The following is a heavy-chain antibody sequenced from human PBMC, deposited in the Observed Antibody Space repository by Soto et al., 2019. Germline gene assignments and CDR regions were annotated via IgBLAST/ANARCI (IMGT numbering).Heavy chain of an antibody. D-gene: IGHD3-9*01. Sequence: QVQLVQSGAEVKKPGASVKVSCKASGYTFTSYYMHWVRQPPDQGLEWMGIINPSGGSTSYAQRFQGRVTMTRDTSTSTVYMELSSLRSEDTAVYYCASSVSTGFDYWGQGTLVTVSS. J-gene: IGHJ4*02. CDR2: INPSGGST. CDR3: ASSVSTGFDY. V-gene: IGHV1-46*01. CDR1: GYTFTSYY.